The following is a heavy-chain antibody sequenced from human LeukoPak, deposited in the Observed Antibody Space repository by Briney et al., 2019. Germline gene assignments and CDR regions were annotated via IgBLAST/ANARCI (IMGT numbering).Heavy chain of an antibody. CDR1: GGSIRSYY. Sequence: SETLSLTCIISGGSIRSYYWSWIRQPPGKGLEWIGYIYSSGYSNYNPSLKSRVTISVDTSKNQFSLKLSSVTAADTAVYYCARHRGPHVGRMEWGRGTKVTVSS. V-gene: IGHV4-59*08. CDR3: ARHRGPHVGRME. CDR2: IYSSGYS. D-gene: IGHD3-3*01. J-gene: IGHJ4*02.